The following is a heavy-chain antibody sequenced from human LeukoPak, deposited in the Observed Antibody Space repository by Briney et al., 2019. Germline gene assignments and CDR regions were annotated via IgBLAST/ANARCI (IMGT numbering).Heavy chain of an antibody. J-gene: IGHJ4*02. D-gene: IGHD1-26*01. Sequence: GGSLRLSCAASGFTFSSYGMHWVRQAPGKGLEWVAVISYDGSNKYYADSVKGRFTISRDNSKNTLYLQMNSLRAEDTAVYYCAKASFKTEVGATNPFDYWGQGTLVTVSS. CDR1: GFTFSSYG. CDR3: AKASFKTEVGATNPFDY. V-gene: IGHV3-30*18. CDR2: ISYDGSNK.